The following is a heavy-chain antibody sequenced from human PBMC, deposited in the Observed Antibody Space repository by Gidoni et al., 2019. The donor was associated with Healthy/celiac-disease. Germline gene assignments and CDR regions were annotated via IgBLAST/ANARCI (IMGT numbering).Heavy chain of an antibody. D-gene: IGHD2-15*01. CDR2: IYYSGST. V-gene: IGHV4-59*01. CDR1: GGSISRYY. J-gene: IGHJ6*02. Sequence: QVQLQESGPGLVTPSETLSLTCTVSGGSISRYYWSWIRQPPGKGLEWIGYIYYSGSTNYNPSLKSRVTISVDTSKNQFSLKLSSVTAADTAVYYCARVGGYCSGGSCLYYYGMDVWGQGTTVTVSS. CDR3: ARVGGYCSGGSCLYYYGMDV.